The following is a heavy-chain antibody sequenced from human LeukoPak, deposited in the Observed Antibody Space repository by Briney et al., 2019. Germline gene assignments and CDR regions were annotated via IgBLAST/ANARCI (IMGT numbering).Heavy chain of an antibody. CDR2: ISSSSSYI. V-gene: IGHV3-21*01. CDR1: GFTFSSYS. J-gene: IGHJ4*02. CDR3: AKFSAAALVPPDY. D-gene: IGHD6-13*01. Sequence: PGGFLRLSCVASGFTFSSYSMNWVRQAPGKGLEWVSSISSSSSYIYYADSVKGRFTISRDNAKNSLYLQMNSLRAEDTAVYYCAKFSAAALVPPDYWGQGTLVTVSS.